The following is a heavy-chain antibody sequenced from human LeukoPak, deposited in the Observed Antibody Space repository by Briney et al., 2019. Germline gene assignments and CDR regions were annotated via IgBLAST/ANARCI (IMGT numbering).Heavy chain of an antibody. CDR3: AKRIIGYCSGDSCYYDY. J-gene: IGHJ4*01. D-gene: IGHD2-15*01. CDR2: ISGSGSIT. CDR1: GFTFSNYA. Sequence: GGSLRLSCEASGFTFSNYAMSWFRQAPGKGLEWLSAISGSGSITYYADSVKGRFNTTTENSKTRLYLQITCRRAEGTPVYSCAKRIIGYCSGDSCYYDYWGHGTLLTVSS. V-gene: IGHV3-23*01.